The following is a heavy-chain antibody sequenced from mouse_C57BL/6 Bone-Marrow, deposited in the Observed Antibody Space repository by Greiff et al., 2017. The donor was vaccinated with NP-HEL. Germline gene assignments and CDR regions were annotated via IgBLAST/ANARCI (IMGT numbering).Heavy chain of an antibody. J-gene: IGHJ2*01. V-gene: IGHV1-42*01. CDR3: ARSLITTVVRDFDY. D-gene: IGHD1-1*01. CDR1: GYSFTGYY. CDR2: INPSTGGT. Sequence: EVQLVESGPELVKPGASVKISCKASGYSFTGYYMNWVKQSPEKSLEWIGEINPSTGGTTYNQKFKAKATLTVDKSSSTAYMQLKSLTSEDSAVYYCARSLITTVVRDFDYWGQGTTLTVSS.